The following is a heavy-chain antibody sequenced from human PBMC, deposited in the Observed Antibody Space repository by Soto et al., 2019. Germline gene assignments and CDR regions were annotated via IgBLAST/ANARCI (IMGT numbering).Heavy chain of an antibody. CDR2: IHHSGRT. V-gene: IGHV4-4*02. CDR3: ARGGDWQFDY. J-gene: IGHJ4*02. Sequence: QVQLQESGPGLVKPSGTLSLTCAVSGDSISSDKWWSWLRQPPGKGLEWIGEIHHSGRTNYNPSLKSRVTILVEKSKNQVSLELSSMTAADTAVYYCARGGDWQFDYWGQGTLVTVSS. D-gene: IGHD2-21*02. CDR1: GDSISSDKW.